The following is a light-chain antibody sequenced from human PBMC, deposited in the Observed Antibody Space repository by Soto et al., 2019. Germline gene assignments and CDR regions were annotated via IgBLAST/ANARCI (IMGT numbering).Light chain of an antibody. Sequence: DIVMTQSPDSLAVSLGERATINCKSSQSVLYSSNNENYLAWYQQKPGQPPNLLIYWASTLESGVPDRFSGSGSGTDFTLTISSLQAEDVAVYYCQQYYSTPPTFGQGTKVEIK. J-gene: IGKJ1*01. V-gene: IGKV4-1*01. CDR2: WAS. CDR1: QSVLYSSNNENY. CDR3: QQYYSTPPT.